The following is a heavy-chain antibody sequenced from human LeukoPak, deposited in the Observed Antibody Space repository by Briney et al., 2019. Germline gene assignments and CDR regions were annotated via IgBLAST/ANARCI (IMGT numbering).Heavy chain of an antibody. V-gene: IGHV3-33*06. Sequence: GRSLRLSCAASGFMFSRLGMQWIRQAPGEGLEWVAMIWHDGSVEEYADSVKGRFTISRDNSQNTLYLQMNSLRDDDTAVYYCAKEGDQFRGYLDAWGKGTTVTVSS. D-gene: IGHD3-16*01. CDR2: IWHDGSVE. CDR3: AKEGDQFRGYLDA. CDR1: GFMFSRLG. J-gene: IGHJ6*03.